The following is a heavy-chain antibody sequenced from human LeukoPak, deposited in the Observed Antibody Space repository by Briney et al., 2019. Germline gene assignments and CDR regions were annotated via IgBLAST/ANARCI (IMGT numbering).Heavy chain of an antibody. CDR3: ARTGDYYGSGSYYDY. Sequence: GGSLRLSCAASGFTFSSYSMNWVRQAPGKGLEWVSSISSSSSYIYYADSVKGRFTISRDNVKNSLYLQMNSLRAEDTAVYYCARTGDYYGSGSYYDYWGQGTLVTVSS. CDR1: GFTFSSYS. J-gene: IGHJ4*02. V-gene: IGHV3-21*01. CDR2: ISSSSSYI. D-gene: IGHD3-10*01.